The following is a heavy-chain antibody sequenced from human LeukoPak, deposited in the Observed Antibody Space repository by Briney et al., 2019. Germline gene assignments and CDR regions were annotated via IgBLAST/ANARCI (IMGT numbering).Heavy chain of an antibody. Sequence: SVKVSCKASGYTFTSYGISWVRQAPGQGLEWMGWISTYNGNTNYAQKLQGRVTMTTDTSTSTAYMELRSLRSDDTAVYYCGSSSDYYGMDVWGQGTTVTVSS. CDR1: GYTFTSYG. CDR2: ISTYNGNT. J-gene: IGHJ6*02. V-gene: IGHV1-18*01. CDR3: GSSSDYYGMDV. D-gene: IGHD6-6*01.